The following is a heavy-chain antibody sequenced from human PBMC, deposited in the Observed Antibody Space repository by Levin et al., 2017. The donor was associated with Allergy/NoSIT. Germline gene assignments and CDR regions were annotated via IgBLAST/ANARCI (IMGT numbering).Heavy chain of an antibody. D-gene: IGHD7-27*01. CDR3: ARVWAVGKGFDY. Sequence: SETLSLTCAVHGGSFRGYYWTWIRQPPGKGLEWIGEINHGDSTNYDPSLKSRVTMSIDTSKNQFSLKLTSVTAADTAVYYCARVWAVGKGFDYWGQGTLVTVSS. CDR2: INHGDST. J-gene: IGHJ4*02. CDR1: GGSFRGYY. V-gene: IGHV4-34*01.